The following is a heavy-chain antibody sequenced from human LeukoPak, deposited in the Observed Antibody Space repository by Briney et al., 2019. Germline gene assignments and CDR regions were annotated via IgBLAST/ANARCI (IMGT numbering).Heavy chain of an antibody. V-gene: IGHV4-61*08. CDR3: ARSDYVWGNYRYFDY. J-gene: IGHJ4*02. CDR1: GGSVSSGGYY. D-gene: IGHD3-16*02. Sequence: SETLSLTCTVPGGSVSSGGYYWNWIRQPPGKGLEWIGYVFYSGSTNYNPSLKSRVTISVDTSKNQFSLNLSSVTAADTAVYYCARSDYVWGNYRYFDYWGQGTLVTVSS. CDR2: VFYSGST.